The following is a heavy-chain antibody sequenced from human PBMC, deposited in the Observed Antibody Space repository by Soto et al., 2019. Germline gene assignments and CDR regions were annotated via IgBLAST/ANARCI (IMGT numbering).Heavy chain of an antibody. Sequence: QVQLVQSGAEVKKPGSSVKVSCKASGGTFSSYTISWVRQAPGQGLEWMGRIIPILGIANYAQKFQGRVTITADKSTSTAYRELSSLRSEDTAVYYCARWHDYYDSSGFDYWGQGTLVTVSS. J-gene: IGHJ4*02. V-gene: IGHV1-69*02. D-gene: IGHD3-22*01. CDR1: GGTFSSYT. CDR2: IIPILGIA. CDR3: ARWHDYYDSSGFDY.